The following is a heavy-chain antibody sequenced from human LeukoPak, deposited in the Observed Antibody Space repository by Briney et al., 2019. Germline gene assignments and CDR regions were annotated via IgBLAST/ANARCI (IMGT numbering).Heavy chain of an antibody. Sequence: GGSLRLSCAASGFTFSSYSMNWVRQAPGKGLEWVSSISSSSSSYIYYADSVKGRFTISRDNAKNSLYLQMNSLRAEDTAVYYCARVEEDTAMVNPNLDDYWGQGTLVTVSS. J-gene: IGHJ4*02. CDR3: ARVEEDTAMVNPNLDDY. V-gene: IGHV3-21*01. D-gene: IGHD5-18*01. CDR2: ISSSSSSYI. CDR1: GFTFSSYS.